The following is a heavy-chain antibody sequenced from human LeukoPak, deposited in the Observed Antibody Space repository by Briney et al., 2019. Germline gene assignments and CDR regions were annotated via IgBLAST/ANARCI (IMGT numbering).Heavy chain of an antibody. Sequence: SETLSITCAVYGGSISHYYWSWIRQSPGKGLEWIGHIYYSGSTNYNPSLKSRVTISVDTSKNHFSLKLSSVTAADTAVYYCARGRGYSYASYYYYMDVWGKGTTVTVSS. CDR2: IYYSGST. CDR3: ARGRGYSYASYYYYMDV. V-gene: IGHV4-59*12. D-gene: IGHD5-18*01. CDR1: GGSISHYY. J-gene: IGHJ6*03.